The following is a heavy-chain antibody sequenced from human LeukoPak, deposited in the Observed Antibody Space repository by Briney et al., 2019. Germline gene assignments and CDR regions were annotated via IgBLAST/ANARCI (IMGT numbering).Heavy chain of an antibody. D-gene: IGHD3-22*01. CDR3: AKTSVSGYYSRAPYYFDY. CDR1: GFTFSSYA. CDR2: ISGSGGST. J-gene: IGHJ4*02. Sequence: GGSLRLSCAASGFTFSSYAMSWVRQAPGKGLEWVSAISGSGGSTYYADSVKGRFTISRDNSKNTLYLQMNSLRAEDTAVYYCAKTSVSGYYSRAPYYFDYWGQGTLVTVSS. V-gene: IGHV3-23*01.